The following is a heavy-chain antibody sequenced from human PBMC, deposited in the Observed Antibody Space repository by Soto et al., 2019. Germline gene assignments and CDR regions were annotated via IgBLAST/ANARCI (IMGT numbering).Heavy chain of an antibody. D-gene: IGHD3-10*01. V-gene: IGHV4-34*01. J-gene: IGHJ6*03. CDR2: INHSGST. CDR3: ARGRIRPMVRGAVMDV. CDR1: GVSFSGYY. Sequence: PSETLSLTCAVYGVSFSGYYWSWIRQPPGKGLEWIGEINHSGSTNYNPSLKSRVTISVDTSKNQFSLKLSTVTAADTAVYYCARGRIRPMVRGAVMDVWGKGTTVTVSS.